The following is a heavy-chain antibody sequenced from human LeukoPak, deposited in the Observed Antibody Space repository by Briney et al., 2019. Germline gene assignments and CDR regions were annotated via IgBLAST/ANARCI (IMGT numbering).Heavy chain of an antibody. CDR1: GGSFSGYY. CDR3: ARDYDSSGF. J-gene: IGHJ4*02. V-gene: IGHV4-34*01. D-gene: IGHD3-22*01. Sequence: SETLSLTCAVHGGSFSGYYWSWLRQPPGRGLEWIGEIHHSGSTNYNPSLKSRVTISVDTSKNQFSLKLSSVTAADTAVYYCARDYDSSGFWGQGTLVTVSS. CDR2: IHHSGST.